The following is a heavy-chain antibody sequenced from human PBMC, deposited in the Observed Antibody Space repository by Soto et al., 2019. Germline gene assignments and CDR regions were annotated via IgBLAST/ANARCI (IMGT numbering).Heavy chain of an antibody. V-gene: IGHV3-30*18. J-gene: IGHJ4*02. D-gene: IGHD2-15*01. CDR3: AKVMSRAATMYNFDY. CDR2: ISYDGSNK. CDR1: GFTFSSYG. Sequence: QVQLVESGGGVVQPGRSLRLSCAASGFTFSSYGMHWVRQAPGKGLEWVAVISYDGSNKYYADSVKGRFTISRDNSKNTLYLQMNSLRAEDTAVYYCAKVMSRAATMYNFDYWGQGTLVTVSS.